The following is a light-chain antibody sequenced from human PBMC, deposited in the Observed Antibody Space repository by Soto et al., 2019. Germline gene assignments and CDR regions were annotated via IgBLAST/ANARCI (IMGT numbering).Light chain of an antibody. CDR1: QSIGKH. CDR3: QQYKNYWT. CDR2: GAS. Sequence: DIQMTQSPSFLSASVGDRVTITCRASQSIGKHLNWYQQKPGKAPKFLIYGASTLQSGVPSRFTGSGSGTEFTLSISSLQPDDFATYYCQQYKNYWTFGQGTKV. J-gene: IGKJ1*01. V-gene: IGKV1-39*02.